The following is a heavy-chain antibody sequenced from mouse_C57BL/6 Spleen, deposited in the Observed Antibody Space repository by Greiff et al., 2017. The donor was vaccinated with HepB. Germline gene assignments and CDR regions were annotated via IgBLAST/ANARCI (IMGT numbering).Heavy chain of an antibody. CDR2: INPSTGGT. J-gene: IGHJ2*01. CDR3: ARYDGYYGDYFDY. V-gene: IGHV1-42*01. CDR1: GYSFTGYY. D-gene: IGHD2-3*01. Sequence: EVQLQQSGPELVKPGASVKISCKASGYSFTGYYMNWVKQSPEKSLEWIGEINPSTGGTTYNQKFKAKATLTVDKSSSTAYMQLKSLTSEDSAVYYCARYDGYYGDYFDYWGQGTTLTVSS.